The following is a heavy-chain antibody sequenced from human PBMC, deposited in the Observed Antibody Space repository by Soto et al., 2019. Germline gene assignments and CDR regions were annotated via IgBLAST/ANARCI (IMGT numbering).Heavy chain of an antibody. Sequence: GGSLRLSCEASGFTFSSYWFHWVRQVPGKGLVWVSRTNQHGTIIDHADFVKGRFTISRDNAKNTLYLEMDSLRVEDTAVYYCTRDIGGRGALWGPGTLVTVSS. J-gene: IGHJ4*02. CDR1: GFTFSSYW. V-gene: IGHV3-74*01. CDR3: TRDIGGRGAL. D-gene: IGHD3-16*01. CDR2: TNQHGTII.